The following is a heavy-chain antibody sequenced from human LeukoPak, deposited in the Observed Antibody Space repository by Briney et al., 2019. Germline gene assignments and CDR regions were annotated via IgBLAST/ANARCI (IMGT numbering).Heavy chain of an antibody. Sequence: PGGSLRLSCAASGFTFSSYAMHWVRQAPGKGLEWVAVISYDGSNKYYADSVKGRFTISRDNSKNTLYLQMNGLRAEDTAVYYCARAGADSYGDYVYFDYWGQGTLVTVSS. D-gene: IGHD4-17*01. CDR3: ARAGADSYGDYVYFDY. CDR1: GFTFSSYA. J-gene: IGHJ4*02. V-gene: IGHV3-30*04. CDR2: ISYDGSNK.